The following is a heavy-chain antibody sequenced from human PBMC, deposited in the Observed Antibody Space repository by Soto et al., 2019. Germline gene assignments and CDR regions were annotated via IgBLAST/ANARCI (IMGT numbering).Heavy chain of an antibody. Sequence: SETLSLTCTVSGGSISSGGYYWSWIRQHPGKGLEWIGYIYYSGSTYYNPSLKSRVTISVDTSKNQFSLKLSSVTAADTAVYYCARTDHLLFDYWGQGTLVTVSS. CDR1: GGSISSGGYY. V-gene: IGHV4-31*03. J-gene: IGHJ4*02. CDR3: ARTDHLLFDY. D-gene: IGHD1-26*01. CDR2: IYYSGST.